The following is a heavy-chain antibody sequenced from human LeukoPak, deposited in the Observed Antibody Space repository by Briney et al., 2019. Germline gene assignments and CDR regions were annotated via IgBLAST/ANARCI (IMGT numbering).Heavy chain of an antibody. D-gene: IGHD5-18*01. CDR3: ASQRPPHYTAMGD. J-gene: IGHJ4*02. Sequence: SQTLSLTCAIFGDSISSNSSWNWIRQSPSRGLEWLGRTYYNSKWIYDYAESVKSRITINPDTSKNQFSLQLNSVTPGDTAVYYCASQRPPHYTAMGDWGQGILVTVSS. CDR1: GDSISSNSS. CDR2: TYYNSKWIY. V-gene: IGHV6-1*01.